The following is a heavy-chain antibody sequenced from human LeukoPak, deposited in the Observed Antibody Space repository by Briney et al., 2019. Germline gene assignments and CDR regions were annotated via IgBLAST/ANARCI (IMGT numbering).Heavy chain of an antibody. CDR2: IIPIFGTA. CDR1: GGTFSSYA. Sequence: AASVKVSCKASGGTFSSYAISWVRQAPGQGLEWMGGIIPIFGTANYAQKFQGRVTITADESTSTAYMELSSLRSEDTAVYYCARGHQCDSREDNWFDPWGQGTLVTVSS. CDR3: ARGHQCDSREDNWFDP. V-gene: IGHV1-69*13. J-gene: IGHJ5*02. D-gene: IGHD3-22*01.